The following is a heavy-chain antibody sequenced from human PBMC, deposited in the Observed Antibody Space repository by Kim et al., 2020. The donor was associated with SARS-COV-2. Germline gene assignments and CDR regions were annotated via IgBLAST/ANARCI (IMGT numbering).Heavy chain of an antibody. CDR2: IKDDGRDK. D-gene: IGHD1-1*01. CDR1: GFSFRNFW. J-gene: IGHJ4*02. CDR3: ARDAGIGFDS. V-gene: IGHV3-7*01. Sequence: GGSLRLSCAASGFSFRNFWMTWVRQAPGKGLEWVANIKDDGRDKYYVDSVKGRFTISRDNAKNSVFLQMNSLRAEDMAVYYCARDAGIGFDSWGQGTLVT.